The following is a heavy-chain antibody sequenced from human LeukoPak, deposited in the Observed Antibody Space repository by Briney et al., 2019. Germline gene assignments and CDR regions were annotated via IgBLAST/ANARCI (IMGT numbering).Heavy chain of an antibody. CDR1: GFTFSSYA. Sequence: GGSLRLSCAASGFTFSSYAMSWVRQAPGKGLEWVSVIYSGDNTYYADSVKGRFTISRDNSKNTLYLQMNSLRVEDTAVHYCARVTSSGWYSMDVWGQGTTVTVSS. CDR3: ARVTSSGWYSMDV. D-gene: IGHD6-19*01. CDR2: IYSGDNT. V-gene: IGHV3-53*01. J-gene: IGHJ6*02.